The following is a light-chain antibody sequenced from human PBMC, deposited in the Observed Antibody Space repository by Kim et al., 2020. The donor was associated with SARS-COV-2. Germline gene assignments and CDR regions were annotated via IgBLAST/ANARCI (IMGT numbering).Light chain of an antibody. J-gene: IGKJ4*01. V-gene: IGKV3-15*01. CDR2: GAS. CDR3: QQYNNWPPLT. CDR1: QSVSSN. Sequence: SPGARATLPCRASQSVSSNLAWYQQKPGQAPRLLIYGASTRATGIPARFSGSGSGTDFTLTINSLQSEDFAVYYCQQYNNWPPLTFGGGTKVDIK.